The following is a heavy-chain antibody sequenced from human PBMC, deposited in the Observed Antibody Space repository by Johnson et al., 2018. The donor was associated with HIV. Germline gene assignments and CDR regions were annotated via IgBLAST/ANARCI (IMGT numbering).Heavy chain of an antibody. Sequence: VQLVESGGGVVQPGRSLRLSCAASGFTFSSYAIHWVRQAPGKGLEWVALLSYDGSNKYYTDLVKGRFTISRDNSKNTVYLQMNSLRAEDTALYYCARDGAYSYFAFDMWGQGTMVTVSS. V-gene: IGHV3-30-3*01. J-gene: IGHJ3*02. CDR2: LSYDGSNK. CDR1: GFTFSSYA. D-gene: IGHD5-18*01. CDR3: ARDGAYSYFAFDM.